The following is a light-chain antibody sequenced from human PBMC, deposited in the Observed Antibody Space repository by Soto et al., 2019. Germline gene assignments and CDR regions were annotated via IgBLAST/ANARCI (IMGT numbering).Light chain of an antibody. CDR2: AAS. V-gene: IGKV3-20*01. CDR1: HTVKKNY. CDR3: QQYAESPIT. Sequence: EIVFTQSPGTLSLSPWEGATLSCRASHTVKKNYLAWYQQRPGQAPRLLIYAASSRATGIPDRLSGSGSGTDFTPIISRGEPEDIVVFYCQQYAESPITFGPGTRLENK. J-gene: IGKJ5*01.